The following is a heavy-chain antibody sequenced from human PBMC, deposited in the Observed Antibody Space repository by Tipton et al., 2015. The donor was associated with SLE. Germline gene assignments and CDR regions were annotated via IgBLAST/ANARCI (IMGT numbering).Heavy chain of an antibody. V-gene: IGHV4-39*01. J-gene: IGHJ6*02. CDR2: IYYSGST. CDR1: GGSISSSSYY. Sequence: TLSLTCTVSGGSISSSSYYWGWIRQPPGKGLEWIGSIYYSGSTYYNPSLKSRVTISVDTSKNQFSLKLSSVTAADTAVYYCASRKGRDYSNPWYYYGMDVWGQGTTVTVSS. CDR3: ASRKGRDYSNPWYYYGMDV. D-gene: IGHD4-11*01.